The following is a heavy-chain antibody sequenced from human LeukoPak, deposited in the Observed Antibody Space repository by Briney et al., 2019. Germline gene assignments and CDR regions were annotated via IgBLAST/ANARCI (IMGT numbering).Heavy chain of an antibody. CDR3: AVFYYGSGSYYNSFDY. V-gene: IGHV1-2*02. Sequence: GASVKVSCKASGYTFTSYGISWVRQAPGQGLEWMGWINPNSGGTNYAQKFQGRVTMTRDTSISTAYMELSRLRSDDTAVYYCAVFYYGSGSYYNSFDYWGQGTLVTVSS. CDR2: INPNSGGT. J-gene: IGHJ4*02. D-gene: IGHD3-10*01. CDR1: GYTFTSYG.